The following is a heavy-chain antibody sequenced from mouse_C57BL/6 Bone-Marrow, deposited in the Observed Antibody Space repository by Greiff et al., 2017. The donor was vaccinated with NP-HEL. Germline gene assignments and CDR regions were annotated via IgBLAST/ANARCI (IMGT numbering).Heavy chain of an antibody. J-gene: IGHJ4*01. V-gene: IGHV1-64*01. CDR3: ARDYDYGGARDY. D-gene: IGHD2-4*01. Sequence: QVQLQQPGAELVKPGASVKLSCKASGYTFTSYWMHWVKQRPGQGLEWIGMIHPNSGSTNYNEKFKSKATLTVDKPSSTAYMHLSSLTSADSAVYYCARDYDYGGARDYWGGGTSVTVSA. CDR1: GYTFTSYW. CDR2: IHPNSGST.